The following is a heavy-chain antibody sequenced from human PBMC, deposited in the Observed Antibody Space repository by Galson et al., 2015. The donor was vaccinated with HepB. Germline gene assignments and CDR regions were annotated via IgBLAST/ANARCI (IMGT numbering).Heavy chain of an antibody. V-gene: IGHV3-23*01. D-gene: IGHD6-19*01. Sequence: SLRLSCAASGFTFSSYAMSWVRQAPGKRLEWVSAISGSGGNTYYADSVKGRFTISRDNSKNALYLQMNSLRAEDTAVYYCAKARRQWLLPHYFDYWGQGTLVTVSS. CDR2: ISGSGGNT. CDR3: AKARRQWLLPHYFDY. CDR1: GFTFSSYA. J-gene: IGHJ4*02.